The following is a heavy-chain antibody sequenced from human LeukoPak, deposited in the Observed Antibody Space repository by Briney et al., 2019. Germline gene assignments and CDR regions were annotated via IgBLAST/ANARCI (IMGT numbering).Heavy chain of an antibody. Sequence: KPGGSLRLSCAVSAFGFSDYYMSWIRQAPGKGLEWVSYISNSGSSIYYADSVRGRFTISRDNAKISLYLEMNSLRAEDTAVYYCARARGLGPGGWFDTWGQGTLVTVSS. CDR2: ISNSGSSI. CDR1: AFGFSDYY. D-gene: IGHD3-10*01. V-gene: IGHV3-11*01. J-gene: IGHJ5*02. CDR3: ARARGLGPGGWFDT.